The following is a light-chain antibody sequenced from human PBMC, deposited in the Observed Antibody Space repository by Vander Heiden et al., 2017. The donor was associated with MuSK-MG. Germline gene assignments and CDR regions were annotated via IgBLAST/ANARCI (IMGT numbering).Light chain of an antibody. J-gene: IGLJ2*01. CDR2: GKN. CDR3: NSRDNRDVV. V-gene: IGLV3-19*01. CDR1: SLIHYY. Sequence: SSGLTQDPAVSVALGQTVRITCQGDSLIHYYATWYQQKPGQAPVLVIYGKNNRPSGIPDRFSGSSSGNTASLIITGAQAEDEADYYCNSRDNRDVVFGGGTKLTVL.